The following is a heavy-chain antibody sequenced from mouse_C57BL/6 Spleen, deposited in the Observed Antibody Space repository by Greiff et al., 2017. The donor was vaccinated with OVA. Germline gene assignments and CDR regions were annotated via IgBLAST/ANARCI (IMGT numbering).Heavy chain of an antibody. Sequence: VQLQQPGAELVKPGASVKLSCKASGYTFTSYWMHWVKQRPGQGLEWIGMIHPNSGSTNYNEKFKSKATLTVDKSSSTAYMQLSSLTSEDSAVYYCARSSMITTWIDYWGQGTTLTVSS. D-gene: IGHD2-4*01. J-gene: IGHJ2*01. CDR2: IHPNSGST. CDR3: ARSSMITTWIDY. V-gene: IGHV1-64*01. CDR1: GYTFTSYW.